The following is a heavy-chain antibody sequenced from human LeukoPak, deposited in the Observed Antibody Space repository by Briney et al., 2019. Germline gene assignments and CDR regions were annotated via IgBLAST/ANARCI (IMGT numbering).Heavy chain of an antibody. V-gene: IGHV3-30-3*01. CDR2: ISYDGSNK. CDR1: GFTFSSYA. Sequence: GGSLRLSCAASGFTFSSYAMHWVRQAPGKGLEWVAVISYDGSNKYYADSVKGRFTISRDNSKNTLYLQMNSLRAEDTAVYYCARDWYYDSSGFWGHFDYWGQGTLVTVSS. D-gene: IGHD3-22*01. J-gene: IGHJ4*02. CDR3: ARDWYYDSSGFWGHFDY.